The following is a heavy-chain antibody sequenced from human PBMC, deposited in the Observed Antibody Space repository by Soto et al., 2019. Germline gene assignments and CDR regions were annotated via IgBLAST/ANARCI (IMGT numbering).Heavy chain of an antibody. Sequence: GGSLRLSCAASGFTFSSYSMNWVRQAPGKGLEWVSYISSSSSTIYYADSVKGRFTISRDNAKNSLYLQMNSLRDEDTAVDYCARPYPPKQWLVRGAFDIWGQGTMVTVSS. CDR3: ARPYPPKQWLVRGAFDI. J-gene: IGHJ3*02. V-gene: IGHV3-48*02. CDR2: ISSSSSTI. CDR1: GFTFSSYS. D-gene: IGHD6-19*01.